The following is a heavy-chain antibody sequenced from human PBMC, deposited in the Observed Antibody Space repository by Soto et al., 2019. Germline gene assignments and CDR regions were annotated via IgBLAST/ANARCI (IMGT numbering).Heavy chain of an antibody. J-gene: IGHJ4*02. CDR3: TTDFGGRGGIVATISAY. V-gene: IGHV3-15*01. Sequence: ERSRRLSCAASGFTFSNAWMSWVRHAPGKGLERVGRIKSKTDGGTTDYAAPVKGRFTISRDDSKNTLYLQMNSLKTEDTAVYYCTTDFGGRGGIVATISAYWDQRPLGTVSS. D-gene: IGHD1-26*01. CDR1: GFTFSNAW. CDR2: IKSKTDGGTT.